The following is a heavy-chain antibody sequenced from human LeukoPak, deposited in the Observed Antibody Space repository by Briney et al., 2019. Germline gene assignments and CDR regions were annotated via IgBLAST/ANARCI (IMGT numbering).Heavy chain of an antibody. Sequence: SETLSLTCTVSGGSISSSSYYWGWIRKPPGKGLEWIGSIYYSGSTYYNPSLKSRVTISVGTSKNQFSLKLSSVTAADTAVYYCARDNAASGTLDWGQGTRVTVSS. CDR1: GGSISSSSYY. J-gene: IGHJ4*02. CDR2: IYYSGST. D-gene: IGHD6-13*01. CDR3: ARDNAASGTLD. V-gene: IGHV4-39*02.